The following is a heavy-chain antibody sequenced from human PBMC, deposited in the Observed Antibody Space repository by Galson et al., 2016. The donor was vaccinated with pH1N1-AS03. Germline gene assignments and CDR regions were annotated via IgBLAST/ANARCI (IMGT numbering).Heavy chain of an antibody. D-gene: IGHD5-24*01. J-gene: IGHJ4*02. CDR1: EFTLSNYW. V-gene: IGHV3-74*01. Sequence: SLRLSCAASEFTLSNYWMHWVRQAPGKGLVWVSRINSDGSYTNYADSVWGRFTISRDNARNSLYLQMDSLRAEDTAVYYCARDRDGSDYFDSWGQGTLVTVSS. CDR2: INSDGSYT. CDR3: ARDRDGSDYFDS.